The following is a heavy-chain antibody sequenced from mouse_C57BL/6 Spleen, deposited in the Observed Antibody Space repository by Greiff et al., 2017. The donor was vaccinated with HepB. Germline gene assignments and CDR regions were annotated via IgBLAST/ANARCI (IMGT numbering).Heavy chain of an antibody. V-gene: IGHV1-82*01. CDR3: ARSDDYDGDGFAY. CDR2: IYPGDGDT. D-gene: IGHD2-4*01. J-gene: IGHJ3*01. CDR1: GYAFSSSW. Sequence: VKLQESGPELVKPGASVKISCKASGYAFSSSWMNWVKQRPGKGLEWIGRIYPGDGDTNYNGKFKGKATLTADKSSSTAYMQLSSLTSEDSAVYFCARSDDYDGDGFAYWGQGTLVTVSA.